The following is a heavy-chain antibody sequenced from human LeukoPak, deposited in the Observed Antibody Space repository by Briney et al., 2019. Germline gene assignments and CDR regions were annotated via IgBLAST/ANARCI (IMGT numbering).Heavy chain of an antibody. CDR1: GGSFRVYY. CDR3: ARLQVPARSHYSANGWYYFDY. D-gene: IGHD6-19*01. V-gene: IGHV4-34*01. J-gene: IGHJ4*02. Sequence: SETLSLTCAVYGGSFRVYYWSWIRQPPGKGLEWLGSIYYSWSHYYIPSPKSLDTLSVDTSKTPYSLELSSVTAADTAVYYCARLQVPARSHYSANGWYYFDYWGQGTLVTVSS. CDR2: IYYSWSH.